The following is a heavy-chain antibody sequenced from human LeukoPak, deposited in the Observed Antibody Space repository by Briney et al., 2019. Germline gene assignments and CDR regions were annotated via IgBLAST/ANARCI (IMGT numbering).Heavy chain of an antibody. J-gene: IGHJ5*02. D-gene: IGHD6-13*01. CDR3: ARVRAAGTSWFDP. V-gene: IGHV4-4*07. Sequence: SETLSLTCTVSGGSISSYYWSWIRQPAGKGLEWIGRIYTSGSTSHNPSLKSRVTMSVDTSKNQFSLKLSSVTAADTAVYYCARVRAAGTSWFDPWGQGTLVTVSS. CDR1: GGSISSYY. CDR2: IYTSGST.